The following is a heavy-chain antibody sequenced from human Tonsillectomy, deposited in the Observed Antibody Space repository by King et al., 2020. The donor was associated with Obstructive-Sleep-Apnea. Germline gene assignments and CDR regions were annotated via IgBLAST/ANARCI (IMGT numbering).Heavy chain of an antibody. Sequence: VQLVESGGGVVQPGRSLRLSCAASGFTFSSYGMHWVRQAPGKGLEWVAVISYDGSNKYYADSVKGRFTISRDNSKNTLYLQMNSLRAEDKAVYYCAKDRGSSGENWFDPWGQGTLVTVSS. CDR2: ISYDGSNK. CDR1: GFTFSSYG. J-gene: IGHJ5*02. CDR3: AKDRGSSGENWFDP. D-gene: IGHD6-19*01. V-gene: IGHV3-30*18.